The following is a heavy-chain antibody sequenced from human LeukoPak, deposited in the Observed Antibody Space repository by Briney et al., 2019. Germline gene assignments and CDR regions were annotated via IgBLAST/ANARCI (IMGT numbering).Heavy chain of an antibody. CDR1: GFTFSSYA. CDR2: ISYDGSNK. Sequence: GGSLRLSCAASGFTFSSYAMHRVRQAPGKGLEWVAVISYDGSNKYYADSVKGRFTISRDNSKNTLYLQMNSLRAEDTAVYYCARESAAMVSYYMDVWGKGTTVTVSS. V-gene: IGHV3-30*04. J-gene: IGHJ6*03. D-gene: IGHD5-18*01. CDR3: ARESAAMVSYYMDV.